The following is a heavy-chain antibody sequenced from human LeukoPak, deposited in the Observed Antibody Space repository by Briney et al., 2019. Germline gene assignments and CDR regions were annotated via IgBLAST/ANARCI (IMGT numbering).Heavy chain of an antibody. CDR1: GFTLNDYY. Sequence: GGSLRLSCAASGFTLNDYYMSWIRQAPGKGLELIAYINYSGTSYADSVKGRFTISRDNAESSLRLQMNSLRVEDTALYYCAGGYGSGSFSAWGQGTLVTVSS. J-gene: IGHJ5*02. D-gene: IGHD3-10*01. CDR2: INYSGT. CDR3: AGGYGSGSFSA. V-gene: IGHV3-11*01.